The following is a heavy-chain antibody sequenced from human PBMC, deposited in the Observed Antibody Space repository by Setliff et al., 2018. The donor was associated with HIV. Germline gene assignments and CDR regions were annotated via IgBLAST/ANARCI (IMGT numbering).Heavy chain of an antibody. J-gene: IGHJ4*01. V-gene: IGHV1-69*06. CDR2: IIPIFDSA. CDR3: ARGRGPSRFDY. CDR1: GGTFSSYA. Sequence: GASVKVSCKASGGTFSSYAISWVRQAPGQGLEWMGRIIPIFDSAKYAQKFQGRVTITADKSTSAVYMELGSLRSEDTAVYYCARGRGPSRFDYWGQGTLVTVSS.